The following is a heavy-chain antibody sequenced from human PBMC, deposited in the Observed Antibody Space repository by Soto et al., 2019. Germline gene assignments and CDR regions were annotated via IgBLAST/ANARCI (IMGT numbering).Heavy chain of an antibody. J-gene: IGHJ4*02. CDR3: ARQGEYSSSWYDY. Sequence: PSVTMSLTCTVSGGYISSYQWSWIRQPPGKGLEWIGYIYYSGSTNYNPSLKSRVTISVDTSKNQFSLRLSSVTAADTAVYYCARQGEYSSSWYDYWGQGTLVTVSS. CDR2: IYYSGST. V-gene: IGHV4-59*08. CDR1: GGYISSYQ. D-gene: IGHD6-13*01.